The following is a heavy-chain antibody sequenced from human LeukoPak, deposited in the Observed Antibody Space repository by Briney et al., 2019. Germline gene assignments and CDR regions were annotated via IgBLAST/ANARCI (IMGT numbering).Heavy chain of an antibody. CDR3: ARVYCSGGSCYIDY. D-gene: IGHD2-15*01. Sequence: GGSLRLSCAASGFTFSSYSMNWARQAPGKGLQWVSSISSSSSYIYYADSVKGRFTTSRDNAKNSLYLQMNSLRAEDTAVYYCARVYCSGGSCYIDYWGQGTLVTVSS. CDR1: GFTFSSYS. CDR2: ISSSSSYI. J-gene: IGHJ4*02. V-gene: IGHV3-21*01.